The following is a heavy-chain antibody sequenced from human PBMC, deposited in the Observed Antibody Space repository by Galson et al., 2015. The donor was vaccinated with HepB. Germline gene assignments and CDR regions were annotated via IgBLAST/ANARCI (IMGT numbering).Heavy chain of an antibody. V-gene: IGHV6-1*01. CDR1: GDSVSSNSAA. D-gene: IGHD3-10*01. CDR3: ARDTKRRVLLWFGDFDHYYYGMDV. Sequence: CAISGDSVSSNSAAWNWIRQSPSRGLEWLGRTYYRSKWYNDYAVSVKSRITINPDTSKNQFSLQLNSVTPEDTAVYYCARDTKRRVLLWFGDFDHYYYGMDVWGQGTTVTVSS. J-gene: IGHJ6*02. CDR2: TYYRSKWYN.